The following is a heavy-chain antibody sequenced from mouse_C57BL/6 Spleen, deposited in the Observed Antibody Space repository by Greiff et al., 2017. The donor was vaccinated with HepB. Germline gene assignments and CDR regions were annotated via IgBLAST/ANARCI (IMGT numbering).Heavy chain of an antibody. J-gene: IGHJ2*01. Sequence: QVQLQQPGAELVRPGSSVKLSCKASGYTFTSYWMHWVKQRPIQGLEWIGNIDPSDSETHSNQKFKDKATLTVDKSSSTAYMQLSSLTSEDSAVYYGARGGYYPPRIDYWGQGTTLTVSS. CDR3: ARGGYYPPRIDY. CDR1: GYTFTSYW. D-gene: IGHD2-3*01. V-gene: IGHV1-52*01. CDR2: IDPSDSET.